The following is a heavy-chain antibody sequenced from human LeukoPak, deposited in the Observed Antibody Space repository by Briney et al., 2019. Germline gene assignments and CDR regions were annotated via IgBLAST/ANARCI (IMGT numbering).Heavy chain of an antibody. Sequence: PSETLSLTCAVYGGSFSGYYWSWIRQPPGKGLEWIGKINHSGSTNYNPSLKSRVTISVDTSKNQFSLKLSSVTAADTAVYYCARGIQWLRRGGFDYWGQGTLVTVSS. D-gene: IGHD5-12*01. V-gene: IGHV4-34*01. CDR3: ARGIQWLRRGGFDY. CDR1: GGSFSGYY. CDR2: INHSGST. J-gene: IGHJ4*02.